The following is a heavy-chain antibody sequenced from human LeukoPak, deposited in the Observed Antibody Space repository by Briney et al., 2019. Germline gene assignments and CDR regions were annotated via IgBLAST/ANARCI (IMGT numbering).Heavy chain of an antibody. CDR3: ARFGLDYDFWSGYYRRQYYYYYYMDV. Sequence: GGSLRLSCAASGFTFDDYGMSWVRQAPGKGLEWVSGINWNGGSTGYADSVKGRFTISRDNVKNSLYLQMNSLRAEDTALYYCARFGLDYDFWSGYYRRQYYYYYYMDVWGKGTTVTVSS. CDR2: INWNGGST. D-gene: IGHD3-3*01. V-gene: IGHV3-20*04. CDR1: GFTFDDYG. J-gene: IGHJ6*03.